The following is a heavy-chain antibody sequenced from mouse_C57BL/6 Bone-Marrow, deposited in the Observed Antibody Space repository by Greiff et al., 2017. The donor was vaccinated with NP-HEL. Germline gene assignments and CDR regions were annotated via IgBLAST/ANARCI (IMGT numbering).Heavy chain of an antibody. CDR1: GFNIKDDY. J-gene: IGHJ3*01. D-gene: IGHD1-1*01. CDR2: IDPENGDT. Sequence: VQLQQSGAELVRPGASVKLSCTASGFNIKDDYMHWVKQRPEQGLEWIGWIDPENGDTEYASKFQGKATITADTSSNPAYLQLSSLTSEDTAVYYCTLYGSSAWFAYWGQGTLVTVSA. V-gene: IGHV14-4*01. CDR3: TLYGSSAWFAY.